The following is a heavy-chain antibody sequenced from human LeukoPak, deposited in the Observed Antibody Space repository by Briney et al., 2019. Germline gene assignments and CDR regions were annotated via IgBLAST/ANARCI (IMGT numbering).Heavy chain of an antibody. CDR1: GGSISVSSFY. V-gene: IGHV4-61*05. D-gene: IGHD1-7*01. CDR3: GRGPVGGTTYNDGDAFDI. J-gene: IGHJ3*02. CDR2: IYYSGST. Sequence: SETLSLTCTVSGGSISVSSFYWGWIRQPPGKGLEWYGYIYYSGSTNYHPSLKNRVTISVDTYKNQFSLKLSSVTAADTAVYYCGRGPVGGTTYNDGDAFDIWGQGTMVTVSS.